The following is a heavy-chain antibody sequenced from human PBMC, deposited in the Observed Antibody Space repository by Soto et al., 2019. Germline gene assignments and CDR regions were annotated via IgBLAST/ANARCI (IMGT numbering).Heavy chain of an antibody. CDR1: GFTFSSYA. J-gene: IGHJ5*02. CDR2: ISGSGGST. CDR3: EKDGAGGSSWGGPLVP. D-gene: IGHD6-13*01. V-gene: IGHV3-23*01. Sequence: EVQLLESGGGLVQPGGSLRLSCAASGFTFSSYAMSWVRQAPGKGLEWVSAISGSGGSTYYTDSVKGRFTISRDNSKNTLYLQRNGRGAGDRAVYYGEKDGAGGSSWGGPLVPGGQGPLATAPS.